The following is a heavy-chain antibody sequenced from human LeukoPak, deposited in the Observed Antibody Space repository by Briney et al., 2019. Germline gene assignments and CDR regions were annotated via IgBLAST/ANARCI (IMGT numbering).Heavy chain of an antibody. Sequence: GGSLRLSCAASGFTFSNYAMHWVRQAPGKGLEWVANIKQDGSEKYYVDSVKGRFTISRDNAKNSLYLQMNSLRAEDTAVYYCARRYFDLWGRGTLVTVSS. V-gene: IGHV3-7*01. CDR1: GFTFSNYA. J-gene: IGHJ2*01. CDR3: ARRYFDL. CDR2: IKQDGSEK.